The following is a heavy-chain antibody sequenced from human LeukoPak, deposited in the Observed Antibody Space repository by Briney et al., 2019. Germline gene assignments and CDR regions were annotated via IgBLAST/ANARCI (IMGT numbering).Heavy chain of an antibody. CDR1: GYTFTSYY. CDR2: INPSGGST. J-gene: IGHJ4*02. CDR3: AREPKRGELPVY. V-gene: IGHV1-46*01. Sequence: ASVKVSCKATGYTFTSYYMHWVRQAPGQGLEWMGIINPSGGSTSYAQKFQGRVTMTRDMSTSTVYMELSSLRSEDTAVYYCAREPKRGELPVYWGQGTLVTVSS. D-gene: IGHD1-26*01.